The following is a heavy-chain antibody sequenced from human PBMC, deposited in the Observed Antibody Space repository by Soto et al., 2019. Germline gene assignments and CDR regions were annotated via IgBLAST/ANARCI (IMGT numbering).Heavy chain of an antibody. J-gene: IGHJ4*02. D-gene: IGHD3-3*01. CDR3: ATGRKRGDFWSGYPFDY. V-gene: IGHV1-24*01. CDR1: GYTLTELS. Sequence: ASVKVSCKVSGYTLTELSMHWVRQAPGKGLEWMGGFDPEDGETIYAQKFQGRVTMTEDTSTDTAYMELSSLRSEDTAVYYCATGRKRGDFWSGYPFDYWGQGTLVTVSS. CDR2: FDPEDGET.